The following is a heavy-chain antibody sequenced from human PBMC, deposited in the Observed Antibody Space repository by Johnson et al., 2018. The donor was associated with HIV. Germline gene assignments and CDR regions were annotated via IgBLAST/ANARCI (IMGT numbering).Heavy chain of an antibody. CDR1: GFTFSSYG. D-gene: IGHD6-13*01. Sequence: QVQLVESGGGVVQPGGSLRLSCAASGFTFSSYGMHWVRQAPGKGLEWVAFIRYDGSNKYYADSVKGRFTISRDNSKNTLYLQMNSLRAEATAMYQCAKDSAAAGRGEAFDIWGQGTMVTVSS. CDR3: AKDSAAAGRGEAFDI. J-gene: IGHJ3*02. CDR2: IRYDGSNK. V-gene: IGHV3-30*02.